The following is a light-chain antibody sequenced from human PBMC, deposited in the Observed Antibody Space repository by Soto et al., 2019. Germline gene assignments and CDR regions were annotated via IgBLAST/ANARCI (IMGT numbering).Light chain of an antibody. CDR3: SSYTTSSTRV. CDR2: ADN. V-gene: IGLV1-40*01. Sequence: QAVVTQTPSVSGAPGQKITMSCTGSSSNIGAGYDVHWYQQVPGAAPRLLIYADNNRPSGVPDRFSASKSGTSATLAITGLQGEDEADYYCSSYTTSSTRVFGPGTKLTVL. CDR1: SSNIGAGYD. J-gene: IGLJ1*01.